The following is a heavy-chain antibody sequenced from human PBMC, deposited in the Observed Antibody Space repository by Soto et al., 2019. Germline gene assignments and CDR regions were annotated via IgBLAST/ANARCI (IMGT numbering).Heavy chain of an antibody. V-gene: IGHV1-69*01. J-gene: IGHJ6*02. CDR1: GGTFSSYA. D-gene: IGHD2-2*03. CDR2: IIPIFGTA. Sequence: QVQLVQSGAEVKKPGSSVKVSCKASGGTFSSYAISWVRQAPGQGLEWMGGIIPIFGTANYAQKFQGRVTITADESTSPAYMELSRLRSEDTAVYYCARERLDIGVVPAAGPHYYYGMDVWGQGTTVTVSS. CDR3: ARERLDIGVVPAAGPHYYYGMDV.